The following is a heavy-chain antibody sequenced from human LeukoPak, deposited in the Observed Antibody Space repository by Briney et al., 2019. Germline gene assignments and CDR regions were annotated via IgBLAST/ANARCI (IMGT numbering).Heavy chain of an antibody. D-gene: IGHD4-23*01. J-gene: IGHJ3*02. CDR1: GGSIVRYY. CDR2: IFYSGST. Sequence: TSETLSLTCTVSGGSIVRYYWSWIRQPPGKGLEWIGSIFYSGSTNYNPSLKSRVTISVDTSKNQFSLNLSSVTAADTAVYYCARVADYTVVQLNDAFDIWGQGTMVTVSS. V-gene: IGHV4-59*01. CDR3: ARVADYTVVQLNDAFDI.